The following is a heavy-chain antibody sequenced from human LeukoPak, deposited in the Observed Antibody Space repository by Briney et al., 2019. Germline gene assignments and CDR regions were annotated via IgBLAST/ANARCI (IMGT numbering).Heavy chain of an antibody. V-gene: IGHV3-33*01. CDR3: ARDRSTTAADY. J-gene: IGHJ4*02. D-gene: IGHD1-26*01. Sequence: GRSLRLSCAASGFTFSSYGMHWVRQAPGRGLEWVAVIWYDGSNKYYADSVKGRFTISRDNSKNTLYLQINGLRAEDTAVYYCARDRSTTAADYWGQGTLVTVSS. CDR2: IWYDGSNK. CDR1: GFTFSSYG.